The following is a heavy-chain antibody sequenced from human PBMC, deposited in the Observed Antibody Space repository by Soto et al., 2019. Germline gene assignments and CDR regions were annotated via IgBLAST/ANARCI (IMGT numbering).Heavy chain of an antibody. CDR2: ISGSGGST. D-gene: IGHD5-12*01. CDR1: GFTFSSYA. J-gene: IGHJ4*02. V-gene: IGHV3-23*01. CDR3: AKVGYSGYVGSEVDY. Sequence: TGGSLRLSCAASGFTFSSYAMSWVRQAPGKGLERVSAISGSGGSTYYADSVKGRFTISRDNSKNTLYLQMNSLRAEDTAVYYCAKVGYSGYVGSEVDYWGQGTLVTVSS.